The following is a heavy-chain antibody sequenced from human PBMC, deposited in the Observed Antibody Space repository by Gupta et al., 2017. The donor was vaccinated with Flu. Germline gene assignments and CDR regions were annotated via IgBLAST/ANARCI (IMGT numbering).Heavy chain of an antibody. CDR2: IYYTGST. CDR1: GGSNSSSY. V-gene: IGHV4-59*01. CDR3: ARDTKNSRDGYNYRYYYYGMDV. Sequence: QVQLQESGPGLEKPSETLSLTCTVSGGSNSSSYWSWIRQPPGKGLEWIGFIYYTGSTNYNPSLKSRVTISVDTSRNQFSLKLSSVSAADTAVYYCARDTKNSRDGYNYRYYYYGMDVWGQGTTVTVSS. D-gene: IGHD5-24*01. J-gene: IGHJ6*02.